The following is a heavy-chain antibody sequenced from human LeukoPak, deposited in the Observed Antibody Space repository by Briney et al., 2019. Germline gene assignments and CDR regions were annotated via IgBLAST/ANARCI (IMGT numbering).Heavy chain of an antibody. CDR3: ARLEYYYRYMDV. Sequence: ASVKVSCKASGFPFTSYGITWVRQAPGQGLEWMGWISAYSGNTDYAQKLQGRVTMTTDTSTSTAYMELTSLRSDDTAVYYCARLEYYYRYMDVWGKGTTVTVSS. D-gene: IGHD5-24*01. CDR2: ISAYSGNT. J-gene: IGHJ6*03. CDR1: GFPFTSYG. V-gene: IGHV1-18*01.